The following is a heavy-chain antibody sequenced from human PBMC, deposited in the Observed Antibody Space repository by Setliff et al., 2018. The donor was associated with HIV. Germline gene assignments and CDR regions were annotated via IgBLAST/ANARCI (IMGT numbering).Heavy chain of an antibody. V-gene: IGHV3-72*01. D-gene: IGHD4-17*01. CDR2: SRNKANSYIT. J-gene: IGHJ6*03. CDR3: VKARVDGDYYYYYYMDV. CDR1: GFTLSDYY. Sequence: GGSLRLSCAASGFTLSDYYMDWVRQAPGKGLEWVGRSRNKANSYITEYAASVQGRFTISRDDSKDSLFLQMNNLKTEDTAVYYCVKARVDGDYYYYYYMDVWGKGTTVTVSS.